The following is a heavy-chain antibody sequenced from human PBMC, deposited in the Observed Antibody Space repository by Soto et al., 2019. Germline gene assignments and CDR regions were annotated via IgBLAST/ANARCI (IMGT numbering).Heavy chain of an antibody. CDR1: GGSISSSSYY. Sequence: QLQLQESGPGLVKPSETLSLTCTVSGGSISSSSYYWGWIRQPPGKGLEWIGSIYYSGSTYYNPSLKSRVTISVDTSKNQYALKLSSVTAADTAVYYWVCRGIRTTGLDYWGQGTLVTVSS. CDR3: VCRGIRTTGLDY. D-gene: IGHD1-7*01. J-gene: IGHJ4*02. CDR2: IYYSGST. V-gene: IGHV4-39*01.